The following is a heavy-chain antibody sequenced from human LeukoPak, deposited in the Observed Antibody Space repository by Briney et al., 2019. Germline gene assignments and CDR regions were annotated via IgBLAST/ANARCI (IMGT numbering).Heavy chain of an antibody. V-gene: IGHV1-18*01. J-gene: IGHJ4*02. CDR2: ISAYNGDT. Sequence: ASVKVSCKASGYTFTSYGISWVRQAPGQGLEWMGWISAYNGDTNYAQKLQGRVTMTTDTSTSTAYMELRSLRSDDTAVYYCARDLYTPNDYYDSSGRPPDLGYWGQGTLVTVSS. CDR1: GYTFTSYG. D-gene: IGHD3-22*01. CDR3: ARDLYTPNDYYDSSGRPPDLGY.